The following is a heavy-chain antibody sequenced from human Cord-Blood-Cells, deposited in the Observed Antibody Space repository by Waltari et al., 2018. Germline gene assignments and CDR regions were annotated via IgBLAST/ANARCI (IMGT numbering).Heavy chain of an antibody. CDR3: AKQGLLGDAFDI. D-gene: IGHD1-26*01. CDR2: SSWNSGSI. CDR1: GFTFDDYA. J-gene: IGHJ3*02. Sequence: EVQLVESGGGLVQPGGSLRLSCAAPGFTFDDYALPWVRQAPGQVLEWVSGSSWNSGSIGYADSVKGRFTISRDNAKNSLYLQMNSLRAEDMALYYCAKQGLLGDAFDIWGQGTMVTVSS. V-gene: IGHV3-9*03.